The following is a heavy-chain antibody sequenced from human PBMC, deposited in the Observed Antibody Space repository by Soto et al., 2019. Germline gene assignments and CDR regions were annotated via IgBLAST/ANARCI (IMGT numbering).Heavy chain of an antibody. D-gene: IGHD1-26*01. CDR3: TRDFPSGSYEYYFDY. J-gene: IGHJ4*02. CDR2: IRSKAYGGTT. V-gene: IGHV3-49*03. Sequence: HPGGSLRLSCTASGFTFGDYAMSWFRQAPGKGLEWVGFIRSKAYGGTTEYAASVKGRFTISRDDSKSIAYLQMNSLKTEDTAVYYCTRDFPSGSYEYYFDYWGQGTLVTVSS. CDR1: GFTFGDYA.